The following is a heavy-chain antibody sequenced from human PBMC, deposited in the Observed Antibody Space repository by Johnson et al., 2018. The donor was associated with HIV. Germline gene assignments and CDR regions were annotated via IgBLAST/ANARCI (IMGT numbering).Heavy chain of an antibody. CDR1: GFTVSSNY. Sequence: PGGSLRLSCAASGFTVSSNYMSWVRQAPGKGLEWVSVIYSGDSTYYADSLEGRFTISRDKSKNTVYLQMNSLRVEDTAVYYCARDGPGDGNAMGGFDLWGQGTTVTVSS. D-gene: IGHD5-24*01. CDR3: ARDGPGDGNAMGGFDL. CDR2: IYSGDST. V-gene: IGHV3-66*01. J-gene: IGHJ3*01.